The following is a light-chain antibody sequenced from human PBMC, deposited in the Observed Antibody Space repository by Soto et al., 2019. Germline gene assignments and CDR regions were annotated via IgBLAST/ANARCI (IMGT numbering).Light chain of an antibody. CDR3: QQQWK. CDR1: QGISNY. CDR2: AAS. Sequence: DIQMTHSPSSLSASVVYVVTITCRASQGISNYLAWYQEKPGKVPKLLIYAASTLQSGVPSRFSGGGSGTEFTLTISSPQPEDFATHYCQQQWKFGQGTKVDIK. V-gene: IGKV1-27*01. J-gene: IGKJ1*01.